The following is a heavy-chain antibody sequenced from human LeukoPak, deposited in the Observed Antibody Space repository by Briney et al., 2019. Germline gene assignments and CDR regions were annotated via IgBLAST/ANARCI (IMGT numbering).Heavy chain of an antibody. J-gene: IGHJ4*02. CDR1: GYRFTSYW. V-gene: IGHV5-51*01. CDR2: IYPGDSDT. CDR3: ASGQYSSSLNY. Sequence: GESLQISCKGSGYRFTSYWTGGVGPVPGKGLEWMGIIYPGDSDTRYSPSFQGQVTISADKSISTVYLQWSSLKASDTAMYYCASGQYSSSLNYWGQGTLVTVSS. D-gene: IGHD6-13*01.